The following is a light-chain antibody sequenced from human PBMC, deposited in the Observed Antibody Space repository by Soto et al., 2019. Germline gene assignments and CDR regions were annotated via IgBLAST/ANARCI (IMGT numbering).Light chain of an antibody. CDR3: QQSYSTLFT. Sequence: DLQMTQSPSSLSASVGDRVTITCRASPSIRSYLNWYQQNPGKAPKLLIYAASSLQSGVPSRFSGSVSGTDFTLTISSLQPEDFATYYCQQSYSTLFTFGPGTKVDIK. J-gene: IGKJ3*01. CDR1: PSIRSY. CDR2: AAS. V-gene: IGKV1-39*01.